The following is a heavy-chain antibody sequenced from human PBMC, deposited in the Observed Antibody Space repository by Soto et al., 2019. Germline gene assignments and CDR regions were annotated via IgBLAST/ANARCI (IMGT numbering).Heavy chain of an antibody. V-gene: IGHV1-2*04. J-gene: IGHJ6*02. CDR2: INPNSGGT. Sequence: ASVKVSCKASGYTFTGYYMHWVRQAPGQGLEWMGWINPNSGGTNYAQKFQGWVTMTRDTSISTAYMELSRLRSDDTAVYYCARDLFPPPETFYSSGSYYYYGMDVWGQGTTVTVSS. CDR3: ARDLFPPPETFYSSGSYYYYGMDV. D-gene: IGHD3-10*01. CDR1: GYTFTGYY.